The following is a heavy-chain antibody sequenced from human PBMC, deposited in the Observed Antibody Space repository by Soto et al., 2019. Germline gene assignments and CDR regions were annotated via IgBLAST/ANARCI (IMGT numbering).Heavy chain of an antibody. J-gene: IGHJ4*02. D-gene: IGHD6-13*01. Sequence: GGSLRLSCAASGFTFSSYAMSWVRQAPGKGLEWVSAISGSGGSTYYADSVKGRFTISRDNSKNTLYLQMNSLRAEDTAVYYCAKDMAPRSIGQQLGEGGFDYWGQGTLVTVSS. V-gene: IGHV3-23*01. CDR2: ISGSGGST. CDR1: GFTFSSYA. CDR3: AKDMAPRSIGQQLGEGGFDY.